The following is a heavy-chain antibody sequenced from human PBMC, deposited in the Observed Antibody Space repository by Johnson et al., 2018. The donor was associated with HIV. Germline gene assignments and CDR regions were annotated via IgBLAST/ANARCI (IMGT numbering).Heavy chain of an antibody. J-gene: IGHJ3*02. CDR1: GFTFSSYG. CDR2: IWYDGSNK. D-gene: IGHD6-19*01. V-gene: IGHV3-33*01. Sequence: QVQLVESGGGVVQPGRSLRLSCAASGFTFSSYGMHWVRQAPGKGLEWVAVIWYDGSNKTYADSVKGRYTLSRDNSKNTLYLQMGSLRVEDMATYYCARARAKVVAGLDAFDIWGQGTMVTVSS. CDR3: ARARAKVVAGLDAFDI.